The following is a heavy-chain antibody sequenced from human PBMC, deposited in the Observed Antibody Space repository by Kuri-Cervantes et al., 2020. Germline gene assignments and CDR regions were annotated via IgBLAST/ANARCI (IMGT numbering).Heavy chain of an antibody. CDR3: AKDISGSSGYFDY. CDR2: ISWNSGSI. V-gene: IGHV3-9*01. D-gene: IGHD3-22*01. J-gene: IGHJ4*02. Sequence: SLKISCAASGFTFDDYAMHWVRQAPGKGLEWVSGISWNSGSIGYADSVKGRFTISRDNAKNSLYLQMNSLRAEDTALYYCAKDISGSSGYFDYWGQGTLVTVSS. CDR1: GFTFDDYA.